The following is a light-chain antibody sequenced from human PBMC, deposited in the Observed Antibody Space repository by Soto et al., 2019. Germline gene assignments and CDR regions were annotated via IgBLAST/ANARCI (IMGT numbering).Light chain of an antibody. J-gene: IGKJ1*01. CDR2: GTS. Sequence: EIVLTQSPGTLSLSPGERATLSCRASQSVSRSYLAWYQQKPGQAPRLLIYGTSSRATGIPDRFSGSGSGTDCTLTISRREPEDFAVYYCRHYGSPPGTCGQGTKVDIK. V-gene: IGKV3-20*01. CDR3: RHYGSPPGT. CDR1: QSVSRSY.